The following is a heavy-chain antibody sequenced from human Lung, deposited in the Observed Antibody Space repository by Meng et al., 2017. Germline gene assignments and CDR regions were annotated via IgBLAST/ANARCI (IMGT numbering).Heavy chain of an antibody. CDR3: ARGPTTMAHDFDY. J-gene: IGHJ4*02. V-gene: IGHV4-34*01. CDR2: INHSGST. CDR1: GGSFSDYY. Sequence: QVQLQKGGAGLLKPSETLSLTCVVSGGSFSDYYWSWIRQPPGKGLEWIGEINHSGSTNYNPSLESRATISVDTSQNNLSLKLSSVTAADSAVYYCARGPTTMAHDFDYWGQGTLVTGSS. D-gene: IGHD4-11*01.